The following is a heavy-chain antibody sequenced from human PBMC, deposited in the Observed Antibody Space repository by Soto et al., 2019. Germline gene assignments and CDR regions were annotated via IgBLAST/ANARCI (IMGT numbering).Heavy chain of an antibody. CDR3: ARWVGGSMYDNSGKYDS. V-gene: IGHV3-30*03. D-gene: IGHD3-22*01. CDR2: VAYDGSKT. J-gene: IGHJ5*01. CDR1: GFTFSSNG. Sequence: QVQLVESGGGVVQPGRSLRPTCAASGFTFSSNGMHWVRQAPGKGLEWVALVAYDGSKTYYGDSVRGRFTISRDNSENTLYLQMNSLRAEDTAVYYCARWVGGSMYDNSGKYDSWGQGTLVTVSS.